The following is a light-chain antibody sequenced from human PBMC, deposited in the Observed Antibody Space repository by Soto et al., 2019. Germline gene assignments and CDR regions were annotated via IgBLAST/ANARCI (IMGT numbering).Light chain of an antibody. V-gene: IGKV1-9*01. Sequence: IQLTQSPSSLSASVGDRVTIXXRASQGMSNYLAWYQQKPGKAPKLXIYAASTLQSGVPSRFSGSGAGTDFTLTISCLQSEDFATYYCQQYYSYPPTFGGGTKVDIK. CDR1: QGMSNY. J-gene: IGKJ4*01. CDR3: QQYYSYPPT. CDR2: AAS.